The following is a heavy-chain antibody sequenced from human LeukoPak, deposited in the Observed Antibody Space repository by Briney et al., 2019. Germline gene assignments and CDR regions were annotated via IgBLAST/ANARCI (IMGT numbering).Heavy chain of an antibody. CDR3: ASRLVTPRGFDP. D-gene: IGHD3-9*01. CDR1: GFTFSSYS. Sequence: GGSLRLSCAASGFTFSSYSMSWVRQAPGKGLGWVSYISSSRTTNYAGSVKGRFTISRDNPKNSLYLQTNSLRDADTAVYYCASRLVTPRGFDPWGQGTLVTVSS. J-gene: IGHJ5*02. CDR2: ISSSRTT. V-gene: IGHV3-48*02.